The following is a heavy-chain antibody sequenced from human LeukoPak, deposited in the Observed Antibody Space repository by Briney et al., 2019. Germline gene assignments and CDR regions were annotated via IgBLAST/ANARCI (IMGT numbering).Heavy chain of an antibody. CDR3: AKQTGASCYTAADY. Sequence: PGGSLRLSCAASGFTFSSYAMSWVRQAPGKGLEWVSAISGSGGSTYYADSVKGRFTISRDNSKNTLYLQMNSLRAEDTAVYYCAKQTGASCYTAADYWGQGTLVTVSS. J-gene: IGHJ4*02. V-gene: IGHV3-23*01. CDR2: ISGSGGST. D-gene: IGHD2-2*02. CDR1: GFTFSSYA.